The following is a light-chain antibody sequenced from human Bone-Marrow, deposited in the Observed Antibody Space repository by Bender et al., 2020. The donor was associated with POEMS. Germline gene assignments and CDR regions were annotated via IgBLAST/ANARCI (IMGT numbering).Light chain of an antibody. CDR2: DVN. CDR1: SSDVGGYDH. V-gene: IGLV2-14*03. J-gene: IGLJ3*02. CDR3: SSYRSGSTLWV. Sequence: QSALTQPASVSGSPGQSITISCTGSSSDVGGYDHVAWYQQHPGKAPKVIVYDVNDRPSGVSNRFSGSKSGNTASLTISGLQAEDEANYYCSSYRSGSTLWVFGGGTKLTVL.